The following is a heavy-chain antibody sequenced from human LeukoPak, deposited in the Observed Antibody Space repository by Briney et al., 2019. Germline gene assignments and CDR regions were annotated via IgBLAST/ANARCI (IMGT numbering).Heavy chain of an antibody. CDR1: GYTFTNYY. Sequence: ASVKVSCKASGYTFTNYYVHWVRQAPGQGLEWMGVIDPSGGSTNYAQKFQGRVTMTRDTSTSTVYMELSSLRSEDTAVYYCARDSTVTTFRGCVDPWGQGTLVTVSS. CDR2: IDPSGGST. D-gene: IGHD4-17*01. J-gene: IGHJ5*02. CDR3: ARDSTVTTFRGCVDP. V-gene: IGHV1-46*01.